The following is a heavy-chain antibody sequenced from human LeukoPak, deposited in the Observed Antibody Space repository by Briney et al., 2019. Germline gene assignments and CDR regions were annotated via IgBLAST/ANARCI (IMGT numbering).Heavy chain of an antibody. V-gene: IGHV3-7*01. Sequence: GGSLRLSCAASGFIFSNYWMSWVRQAPGKGLEWVANIKQDGSEKYYVASVKGRFTISRDNAKNSLYLQMNSLRAEDTAVYYCARALGSGDFDYWGQGTLVTVS. D-gene: IGHD7-27*01. CDR2: IKQDGSEK. J-gene: IGHJ4*02. CDR1: GFIFSNYW. CDR3: ARALGSGDFDY.